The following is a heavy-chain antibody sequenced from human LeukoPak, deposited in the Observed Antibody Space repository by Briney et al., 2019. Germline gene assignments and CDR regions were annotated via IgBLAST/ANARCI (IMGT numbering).Heavy chain of an antibody. CDR1: GSPFTTSW. CDR2: IYPSDSDT. D-gene: IGHD5-12*01. J-gene: IGHJ3*01. Sequence: GGSLEISCQASGSPFTTSWIGWVGQLPGTGLEWMAIIYPSDSDTRYNPSFQGQVTISADKSINTAYLSWSSLKASESAIYYCAKPGYSASFELWGQGTTVTVSS. CDR3: AKPGYSASFEL. V-gene: IGHV5-51*01.